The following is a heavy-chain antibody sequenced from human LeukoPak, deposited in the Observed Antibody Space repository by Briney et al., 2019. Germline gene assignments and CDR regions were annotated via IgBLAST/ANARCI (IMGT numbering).Heavy chain of an antibody. Sequence: PGGSLRLSCAASGLTCSSEWMHWVRQAPGKGLVWVSRINSDGSSTSYADSVKGRFTISRDNAKNTLYLQMNSLRAEDTAVYYCARDLLDYGAFDYWGQGTLVTVSS. J-gene: IGHJ4*02. D-gene: IGHD4-17*01. CDR1: GLTCSSEW. CDR2: INSDGSST. CDR3: ARDLLDYGAFDY. V-gene: IGHV3-74*01.